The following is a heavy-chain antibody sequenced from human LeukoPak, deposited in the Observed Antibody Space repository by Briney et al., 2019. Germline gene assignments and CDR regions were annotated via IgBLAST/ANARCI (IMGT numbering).Heavy chain of an antibody. CDR1: GGSFSNFG. Sequence: GASVKVSCKASGGSFSNFGISWVRQAPGQGLEWMGGILPVSNTANNAQNFQGRVTFTADTSTGTAYMELSSLRSEDTAVYCARADRYYYDSSGPLGPWGQGTLVTVSS. CDR2: ILPVSNTA. J-gene: IGHJ5*02. CDR3: ARADRYYYDSSGPLGP. D-gene: IGHD3-22*01. V-gene: IGHV1-69*06.